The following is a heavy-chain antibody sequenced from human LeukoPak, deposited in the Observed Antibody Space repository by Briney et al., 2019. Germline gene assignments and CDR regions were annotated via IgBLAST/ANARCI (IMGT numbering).Heavy chain of an antibody. CDR2: IYPGDSDN. CDR3: ARRNSYYYDSSGYAYAFDI. J-gene: IGHJ3*02. CDR1: GYSFPSYW. V-gene: IGHV5-51*01. D-gene: IGHD3-22*01. Sequence: GESLKISCKGSGYSFPSYWIGWVRQMPGKGLEWMGIIYPGDSDNRYSPSFQGQVTISADKSISTAYLQWSSLKASDTAMYYCARRNSYYYDSSGYAYAFDIWGQGTMVTVSS.